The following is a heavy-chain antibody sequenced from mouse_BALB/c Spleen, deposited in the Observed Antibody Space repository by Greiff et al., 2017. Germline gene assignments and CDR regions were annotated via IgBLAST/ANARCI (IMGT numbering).Heavy chain of an antibody. CDR3: ARSRGNTVVAPRFAY. J-gene: IGHJ3*01. CDR1: GYTFTSYV. Sequence: EVKLQQSGPELVKPGASVKMSCKASGYTFTSYVMHWVKQKPGQGLEWIGYINPYNDGTKYNEKFKGKATLTSDKSSSTAYMELSSLTSEDSAVYYCARSRGNTVVAPRFAYWGQGTLVTVSA. D-gene: IGHD1-1*01. CDR2: INPYNDGT. V-gene: IGHV1-14*01.